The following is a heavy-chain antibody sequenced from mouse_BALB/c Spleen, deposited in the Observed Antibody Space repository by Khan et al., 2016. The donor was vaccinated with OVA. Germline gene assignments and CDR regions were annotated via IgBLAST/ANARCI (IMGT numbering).Heavy chain of an antibody. CDR3: ARGNYYGYAMDY. V-gene: IGHV3-2*02. Sequence: EVQLVESGPGLVKPSQSLSLTCTVTGYSIPSNYAWNWIRQLPGNKLEWMGYISYRGSTSYHPSLQSRISIPRETSKNQLFLQLSSVTTEDAATYYCARGNYYGYAMDYWGQGTSVTVSS. CDR1: GYSIPSNYA. D-gene: IGHD1-1*01. CDR2: ISYRGST. J-gene: IGHJ4*01.